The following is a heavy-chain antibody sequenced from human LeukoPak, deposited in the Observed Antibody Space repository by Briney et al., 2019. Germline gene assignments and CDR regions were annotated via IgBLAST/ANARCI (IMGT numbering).Heavy chain of an antibody. V-gene: IGHV3-23*01. CDR1: GFNLRSYA. Sequence: GGSLRLSCVASGFNLRSYAMSWVRQAPGKGLEWVSSLSGSGGSTYYADSVKGRFTISRDNSKNTLHLQMNSLRAEDTAVYYCAKGYSSAWNFFDHWGQGTLVTVSS. CDR3: AKGYSSAWNFFDH. CDR2: LSGSGGST. J-gene: IGHJ4*02. D-gene: IGHD6-19*01.